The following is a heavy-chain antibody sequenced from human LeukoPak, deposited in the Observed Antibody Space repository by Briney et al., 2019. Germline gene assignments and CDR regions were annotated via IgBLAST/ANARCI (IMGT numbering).Heavy chain of an antibody. V-gene: IGHV3-23*01. D-gene: IGHD3-10*01. CDR1: GFTFSSYA. CDR2: ISGSGGST. Sequence: GGSLRLSCAASGFTFSSYAMSWVRQAPGKGLEWVSAISGSGGSTYYADSVKGRFTISRDNSKNTLYLQMSSLRAEDTAVYYCAKDVNVGSTRPFDYWGQGTLVTVSS. CDR3: AKDVNVGSTRPFDY. J-gene: IGHJ4*02.